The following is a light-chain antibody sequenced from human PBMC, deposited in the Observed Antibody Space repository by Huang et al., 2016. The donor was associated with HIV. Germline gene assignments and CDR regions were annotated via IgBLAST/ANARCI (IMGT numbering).Light chain of an antibody. CDR2: ATS. CDR1: QGIGNS. Sequence: DIQMTQSPSSLSASVGDRVTITCRASQGIGNSLAWYQQKPEKPPRLLLYATSRLERGVPSRFSGSGSGTHYTLTITTRQPEDIASYYCQQYQSIPWTFGQGTKVEIK. V-gene: IGKV1-NL1*01. CDR3: QQYQSIPWT. J-gene: IGKJ1*01.